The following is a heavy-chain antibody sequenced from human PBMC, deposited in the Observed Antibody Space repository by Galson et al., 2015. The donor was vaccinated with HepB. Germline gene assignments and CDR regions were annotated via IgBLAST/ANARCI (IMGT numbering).Heavy chain of an antibody. CDR1: GFTFSSYA. CDR2: ISSNGGST. CDR3: ARGRDGYRTYGYFDL. J-gene: IGHJ2*01. Sequence: SLRLSCAASGFTFSSYAMHWVRQAPGTGLEYVSAISSNGGSTYYANSVKGRFTISRDNSKNTLYLQMGSLRAEDMAVYYCARGRDGYRTYGYFDLWGRGTLVTVSS. D-gene: IGHD5-24*01. V-gene: IGHV3-64*01.